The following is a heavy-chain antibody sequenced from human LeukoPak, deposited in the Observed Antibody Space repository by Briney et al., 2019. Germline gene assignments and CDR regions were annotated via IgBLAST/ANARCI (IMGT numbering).Heavy chain of an antibody. J-gene: IGHJ4*02. CDR2: ISYGGSNK. Sequence: PGGSLRLSCAASGFTFSRYGMHWVRQAPGKGLEWVAVISYGGSNKNYADSVKGRFTISRDNSKNTLYLQMNSLRPEDAAVYYCAKERATETRRLVYWGQGTLVTVSS. CDR1: GFTFSRYG. V-gene: IGHV3-30*18. CDR3: AKERATETRRLVY.